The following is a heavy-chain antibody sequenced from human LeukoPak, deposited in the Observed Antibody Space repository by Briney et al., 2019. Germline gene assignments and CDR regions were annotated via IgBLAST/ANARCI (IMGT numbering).Heavy chain of an antibody. CDR1: GYTFTGYY. V-gene: IGHV1-2*02. J-gene: IGHJ4*02. CDR2: INPNSGGT. Sequence: VSVKVSCKASGYTFTGYYMHWVRQAPGQGLEWMGWINPNSGGTNYAQKFQGRVTMTRDTSISTAYMELSRLRSDDTAVYYCARNMGQWLVLGPFDYWGQGTLVTVSS. D-gene: IGHD6-19*01. CDR3: ARNMGQWLVLGPFDY.